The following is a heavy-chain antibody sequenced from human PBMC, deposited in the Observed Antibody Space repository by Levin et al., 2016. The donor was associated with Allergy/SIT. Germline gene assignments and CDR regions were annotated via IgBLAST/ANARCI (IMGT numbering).Heavy chain of an antibody. CDR3: AKDSTIAAMFGRGWDDYYYYYGMDV. CDR2: ISGDGGST. V-gene: IGHV3-43*02. D-gene: IGHD2-2*01. CDR1: GFTFDDYA. Sequence: ETLSLTCAASGFTFDDYAMHWVRQAPGKGLEWVSLISGDGGSTYYADSVKGRFTISRDNSKNSLYLQMNSLRTEDTALYYCAKDSTIAAMFGRGWDDYYYYYGMDVWGQGTTVTVSS. J-gene: IGHJ6*02.